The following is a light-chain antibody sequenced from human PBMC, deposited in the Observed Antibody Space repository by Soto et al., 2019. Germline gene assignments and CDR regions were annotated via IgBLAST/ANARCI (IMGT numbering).Light chain of an antibody. J-gene: IGKJ1*01. CDR1: QSMNDW. CDR2: DAS. V-gene: IGKV1-5*01. Sequence: DIQMTQSPSTLSASVGDRVTITCRASQSMNDWLAWYQQKPGKAPKVLIYDASSLQSGVPSRFSGSGPGTEFTLTIDSLQPDDVATYYCLRYNAFSQTFGQGTKVEI. CDR3: LRYNAFSQT.